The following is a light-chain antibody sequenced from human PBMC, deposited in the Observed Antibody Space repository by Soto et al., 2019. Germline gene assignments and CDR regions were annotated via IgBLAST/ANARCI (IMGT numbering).Light chain of an antibody. V-gene: IGLV2-11*01. CDR2: NVD. J-gene: IGLJ3*02. CDR3: SSYTGGFNVV. CDR1: SSDVGNDNY. Sequence: QSALTQPRSVSGSPGQSVTISCTGTSSDVGNDNYVSWYQQHPGKAPQLIIYNVDRRPSGVTHRFSGSKSDDTASLTISGLQPEDEVDYYCSSYTGGFNVVFSGGTKLTVL.